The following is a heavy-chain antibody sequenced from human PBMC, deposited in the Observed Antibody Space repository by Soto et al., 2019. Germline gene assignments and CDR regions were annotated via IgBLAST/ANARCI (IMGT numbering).Heavy chain of an antibody. J-gene: IGHJ3*01. Sequence: PGESLMLSCKGSGYSFTSYLIDWVRQMPGKGLEWMGIIYPGDSDTRYSASFQGQVTISADKSISTAYLQWSSLKPSDTAMYYCVNSDGDCSGGGYYDDAFDFWGQGTMVTVSS. D-gene: IGHD2-15*01. CDR1: GYSFTSYL. V-gene: IGHV5-51*01. CDR2: IYPGDSDT. CDR3: VNSDGDCSGGGYYDDAFDF.